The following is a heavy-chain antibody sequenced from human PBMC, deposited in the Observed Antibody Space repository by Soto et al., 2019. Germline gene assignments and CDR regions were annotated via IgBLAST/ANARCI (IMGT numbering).Heavy chain of an antibody. CDR3: ARNPGSRYGYFDY. V-gene: IGHV3-23*01. D-gene: IGHD5-18*01. CDR1: GFTFSSYA. J-gene: IGHJ4*02. Sequence: PGGSLRLSCAASGFTFSSYAMSWVRQAPGKGLEWVSAISGSGGSTYYADSVKGRFTISRDNAKNTLYLQMNSLRAEDTAVYYCARNPGSRYGYFDYWGQGAPVTVSS. CDR2: ISGSGGST.